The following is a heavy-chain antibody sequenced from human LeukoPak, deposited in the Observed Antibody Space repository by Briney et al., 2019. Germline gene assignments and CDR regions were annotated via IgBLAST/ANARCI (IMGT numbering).Heavy chain of an antibody. J-gene: IGHJ2*01. Sequence: PGGSLRLSCAASGFTFSSYSMNWVRQAPGKGLEWVSSISSSSSYTYYADSVKGRFTISRDNAKNSLYLQMNSLRAEDTAVYYCARGPLALYYDSSGYLTDWYFDLWGRGTLVTVSS. CDR2: ISSSSSYT. CDR1: GFTFSSYS. CDR3: ARGPLALYYDSSGYLTDWYFDL. V-gene: IGHV3-21*01. D-gene: IGHD3-22*01.